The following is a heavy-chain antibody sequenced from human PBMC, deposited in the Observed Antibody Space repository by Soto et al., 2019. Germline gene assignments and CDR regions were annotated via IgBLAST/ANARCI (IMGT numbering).Heavy chain of an antibody. CDR3: ARAASDRSGYHLGANFDS. CDR1: GYSFTSYW. V-gene: IGHV5-10-1*01. J-gene: IGHJ4*02. D-gene: IGHD3-22*01. CDR2: IDPSDSYT. Sequence: GASLKISCKGSGYSFTSYWISWVRQMPGKGLEWMGRIDPSDSYTNYSPSFQGHVTISADKSITTAYLQWSSLKASDTAMYFCARAASDRSGYHLGANFDSWGQGTQVTVSS.